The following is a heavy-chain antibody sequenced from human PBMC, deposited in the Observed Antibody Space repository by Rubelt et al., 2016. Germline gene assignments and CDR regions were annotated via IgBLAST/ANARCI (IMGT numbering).Heavy chain of an antibody. CDR2: ITPFNGKT. J-gene: IGHJ5*02. V-gene: IGHV1-18*01. Sequence: QVHLVQSGAEVKKPGASVKVSCEASGYSFTKYGISWVRQAPGQGLEWMGWITPFNGKTKYLQKFQGRDTMTKNTSTCTVHMWRRSVRSDDAAVNYCSRVGIPTSLGWFDPWGQGALFTVSS. D-gene: IGHD2-21*01. CDR1: GYSFTKYG. CDR3: SRVGIPTSLGWFDP.